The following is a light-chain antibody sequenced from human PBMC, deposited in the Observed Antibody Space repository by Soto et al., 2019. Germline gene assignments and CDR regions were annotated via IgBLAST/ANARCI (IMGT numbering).Light chain of an antibody. CDR1: SSDVGVYNY. Sequence: QSALTQPPSASGSPGQSVTISCTGTSSDVGVYNYVSWYQQHPGKAPKLLIYEVSKRPSGVPDRFSGSKSGNTASLTVSGLQAEDEADFYCSSYAGSNNVVFGGGTKSPS. CDR2: EVS. J-gene: IGLJ2*01. CDR3: SSYAGSNNVV. V-gene: IGLV2-8*01.